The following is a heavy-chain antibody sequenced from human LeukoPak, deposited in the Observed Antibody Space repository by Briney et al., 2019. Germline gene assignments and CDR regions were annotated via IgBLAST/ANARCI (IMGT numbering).Heavy chain of an antibody. CDR1: GYTFTSYG. V-gene: IGHV1-18*01. D-gene: IGHD3-10*01. Sequence: ASVKVSCKASGYTFTSYGISWVRQAPGQGLEWMGWISAYNGNTNYAQKLQGRVTMTTDTSTSTAYMELRSLRSDDTAVYYCPRAPRRITMVRGVDYWGQGTLVTVSS. J-gene: IGHJ4*02. CDR3: PRAPRRITMVRGVDY. CDR2: ISAYNGNT.